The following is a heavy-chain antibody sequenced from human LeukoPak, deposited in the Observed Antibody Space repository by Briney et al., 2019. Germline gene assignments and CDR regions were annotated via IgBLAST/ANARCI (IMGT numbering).Heavy chain of an antibody. D-gene: IGHD1-26*01. Sequence: GGSLRLSCAASGFTVSSNYMSWVRQAPGKGLEWVSVIYSGGSTYYADSVKGRFTISRDNSKNSLYLQMNSLRAEDTAVYYCARETRRGTHGDDAFDIWGQGTMVTVSS. CDR2: IYSGGST. V-gene: IGHV3-53*01. J-gene: IGHJ3*02. CDR1: GFTVSSNY. CDR3: ARETRRGTHGDDAFDI.